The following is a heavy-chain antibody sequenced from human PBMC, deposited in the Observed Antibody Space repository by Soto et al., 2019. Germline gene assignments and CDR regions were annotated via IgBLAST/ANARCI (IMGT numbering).Heavy chain of an antibody. V-gene: IGHV1-69*13. CDR2: IIPIFGTA. D-gene: IGHD1-26*01. Sequence: ASAKVSCKASGGTFSSYAISWVRQAPGQGLEWMGGIIPIFGTANYAQKFQGRVTITADESTSTAYMELSSLRSEDTAVYYCARGRELVSWYFDLWGRGTLVTVSS. CDR3: ARGRELVSWYFDL. CDR1: GGTFSSYA. J-gene: IGHJ2*01.